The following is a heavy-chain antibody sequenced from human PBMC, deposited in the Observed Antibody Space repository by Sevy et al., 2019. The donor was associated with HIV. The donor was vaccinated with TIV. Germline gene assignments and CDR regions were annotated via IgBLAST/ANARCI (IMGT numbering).Heavy chain of an antibody. J-gene: IGHJ6*02. V-gene: IGHV3-7*01. CDR3: ARDLGYYGSGSEYYYYYGMDV. Sequence: GGSLRLSCAASGFTFSSYWMSWVRQAPGKGLEWVANIKQDGSEKYYVDSVKGRFTISRDNAKNSLYLQMNSLRAEGTAVYYCARDLGYYGSGSEYYYYYGMDVWGQGTTVTVSS. CDR1: GFTFSSYW. D-gene: IGHD3-10*01. CDR2: IKQDGSEK.